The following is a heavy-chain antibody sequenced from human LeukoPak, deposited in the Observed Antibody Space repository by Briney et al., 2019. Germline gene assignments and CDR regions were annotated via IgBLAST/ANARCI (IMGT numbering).Heavy chain of an antibody. D-gene: IGHD6-13*01. CDR3: VKGGIAAADNYFDY. Sequence: GGSLILSCSASGFPFRSYAMHWVRQAPGKGLEYVSAISGNGDSTYSADSVKGTFTISRDNSKNTLYLQMSSLRAEDTAVYYCVKGGIAAADNYFDYWGQGTLVTVSS. J-gene: IGHJ4*02. CDR1: GFPFRSYA. CDR2: ISGNGDST. V-gene: IGHV3-64D*06.